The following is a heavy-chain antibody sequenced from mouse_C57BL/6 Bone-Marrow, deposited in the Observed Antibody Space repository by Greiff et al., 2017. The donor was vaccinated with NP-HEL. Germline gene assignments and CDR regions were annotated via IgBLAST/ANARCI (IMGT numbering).Heavy chain of an antibody. J-gene: IGHJ1*03. CDR2: ISSGGDYI. CDR1: GFTFSSYA. D-gene: IGHD2-4*01. V-gene: IGHV5-9-1*02. CDR3: TRGRSMITRDFDV. Sequence: EVQLVESGEGLVKPGGSLKLSCAASGFTFSSYAMSWVRQTPEKRLEWVAYISSGGDYIYYADTVKGRFTISRDNARNTLYLQMSSLKSEDTAMYYCTRGRSMITRDFDVWGTGTTVTVS.